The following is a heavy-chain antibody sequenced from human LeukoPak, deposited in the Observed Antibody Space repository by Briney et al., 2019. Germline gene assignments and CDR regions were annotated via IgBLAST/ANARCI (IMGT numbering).Heavy chain of an antibody. D-gene: IGHD4-17*01. CDR3: ARESQDYGDYALFDY. V-gene: IGHV4-34*01. J-gene: IGHJ4*02. Sequence: SETLSLTCAVYGGSFSGYYWSWIRQPPGKGLEWIGEINHSGSTNYNPSLKSRVTISVDTSKNQFSLKLSSVTAADTAVYYCARESQDYGDYALFDYWGQGTLVTVSS. CDR1: GGSFSGYY. CDR2: INHSGST.